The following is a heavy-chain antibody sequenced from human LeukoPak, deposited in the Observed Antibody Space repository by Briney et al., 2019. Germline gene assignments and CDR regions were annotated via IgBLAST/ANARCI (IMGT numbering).Heavy chain of an antibody. CDR1: GFTFSDYY. Sequence: GGSLRLSCAASGFTFSDYYMSWIRQAPGKGLEWFSYISGSSYYTKYADSVKGRFTISRDNAKNSLYLQMNSLRAEDTAVYYCARSSSSGGGDSFDIWGQGTMVTVSS. V-gene: IGHV3-11*06. CDR3: ARSSSSGGGDSFDI. J-gene: IGHJ3*02. D-gene: IGHD2-21*01. CDR2: ISGSSYYT.